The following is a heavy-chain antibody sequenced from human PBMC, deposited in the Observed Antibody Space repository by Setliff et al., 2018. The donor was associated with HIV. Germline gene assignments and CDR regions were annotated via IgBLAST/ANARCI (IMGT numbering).Heavy chain of an antibody. V-gene: IGHV4-4*07. CDR1: DSGTYY. J-gene: IGHJ4*02. Sequence: PSETLSLTCTVSDSGTYYWSWIRQPAGKGLEWIGRVSSRGDTNYNPSLKSRVTMSVDTSKNQFSLKLTSVTASDTAVYYRARAAAGNTGPFDLWGQGSPVTVS. D-gene: IGHD4-17*01. CDR3: ARAAAGNTGPFDL. CDR2: VSSRGDT.